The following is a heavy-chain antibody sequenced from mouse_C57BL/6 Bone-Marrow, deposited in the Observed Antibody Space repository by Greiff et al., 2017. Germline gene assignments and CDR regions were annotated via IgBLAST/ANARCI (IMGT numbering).Heavy chain of an antibody. CDR3: SSFDGNYFDF. CDR1: GFNIKDDY. Sequence: EVKLQESGAELVRPGASVKLSCTASGFNIKDDYIHWVKQRPEQGLEWIGWIDPEIGDTEYASKFQGKATITSDTSSNTAYLQLSSLTSEDTDVYYCSSFDGNYFDFWGQGTPPTVAS. CDR2: IDPEIGDT. J-gene: IGHJ2*01. V-gene: IGHV14-4*01. D-gene: IGHD2-3*01.